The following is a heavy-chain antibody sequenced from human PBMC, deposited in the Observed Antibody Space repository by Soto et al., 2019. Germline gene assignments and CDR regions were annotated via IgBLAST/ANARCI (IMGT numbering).Heavy chain of an antibody. Sequence: GEALKISCKGSGYSFTSYWIGWVRQMPGKGLELMGIIYPGDSDTRYSPSFQGQVTISADKSISTAYLQWSSLKDSDTAMYYCERPRDSRSYGIDXWGQGTTVTVS. CDR1: GYSFTSYW. CDR2: IYPGDSDT. J-gene: IGHJ6*02. CDR3: ERPRDSRSYGIDX. V-gene: IGHV5-51*01. D-gene: IGHD2-15*01.